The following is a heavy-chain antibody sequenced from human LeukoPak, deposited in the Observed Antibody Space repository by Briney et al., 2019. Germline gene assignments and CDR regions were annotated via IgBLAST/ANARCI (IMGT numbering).Heavy chain of an antibody. CDR2: MNPNSGNT. D-gene: IGHD5-18*01. CDR1: GYTFTSYD. V-gene: IGHV1-8*01. Sequence: ASVKVSCKASGYTFTSYDINWVRQATGQGREWMGWMNPNSGNTGYAQKFQGRVTMTRNTSICTAYMELSSLRSEDTAVYYCARKRGYSYTPFDYWGQGTLVTVSS. J-gene: IGHJ4*02. CDR3: ARKRGYSYTPFDY.